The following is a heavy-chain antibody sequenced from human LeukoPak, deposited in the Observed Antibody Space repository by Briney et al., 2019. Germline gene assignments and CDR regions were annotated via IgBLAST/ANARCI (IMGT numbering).Heavy chain of an antibody. V-gene: IGHV4-4*02. D-gene: IGHD3-3*01. CDR3: ARKGDFWSGYPLGNYYYGMDA. CDR2: IYHSRST. Sequence: SGTLSLTCAVSGGSISSSNWWSWVRQPPGKGLEWIGEIYHSRSTNYNPSLESRVTISVDKSKNQFSLKLSSVTAADTAVYYCARKGDFWSGYPLGNYYYGMDAWGQGTTVTVSS. J-gene: IGHJ6*02. CDR1: GGSISSSNW.